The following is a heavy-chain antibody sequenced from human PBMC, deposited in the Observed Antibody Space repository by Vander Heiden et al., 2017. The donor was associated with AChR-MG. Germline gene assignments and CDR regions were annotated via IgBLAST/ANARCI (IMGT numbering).Heavy chain of an antibody. D-gene: IGHD6-13*01. V-gene: IGHV4-59*01. J-gene: IGHJ4*02. CDR2: IYYSGST. Sequence: QVQLQESGPGLVKPSETPSLTCTVSGGSISSYYWSWIRHPPGKGLEWIGYIYYSGSTNYNPSLKSRVTISVDTSKNQFSLKLSSVTAADTAVYYCARETAGDFDYWGQGTLVTVSS. CDR1: GGSISSYY. CDR3: ARETAGDFDY.